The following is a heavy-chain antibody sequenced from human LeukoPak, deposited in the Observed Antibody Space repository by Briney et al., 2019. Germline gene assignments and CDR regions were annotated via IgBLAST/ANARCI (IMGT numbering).Heavy chain of an antibody. CDR1: GDSVSSNSAA. J-gene: IGHJ5*02. Sequence: SQTLSLTCAISGDSVSSNSAAWNWIRQSPSRGLEWLGRAYYRSKWYNDYAVSVKSRITINPDTSKNQFSLQLNSVTPEDTAVYYCAREWRYFTNGVCEGWFDPWGQGTLVTVSS. D-gene: IGHD2-8*01. CDR3: AREWRYFTNGVCEGWFDP. CDR2: AYYRSKWYN. V-gene: IGHV6-1*01.